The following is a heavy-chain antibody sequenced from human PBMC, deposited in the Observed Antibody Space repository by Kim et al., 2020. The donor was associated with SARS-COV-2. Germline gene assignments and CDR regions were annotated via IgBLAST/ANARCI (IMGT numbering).Heavy chain of an antibody. J-gene: IGHJ6*03. CDR2: INAGNGNT. Sequence: APVKVSCKASGYTFTSYAMHWVRQAPGQRLEWMGWINAGNGNTKYSQKFQGRVTITRDTSASTAYMELSSLRSEDTAVYYCAGNPPERYCSSTSCYYYYYMDVWGKGTTVTVSS. V-gene: IGHV1-3*01. D-gene: IGHD2-2*01. CDR1: GYTFTSYA. CDR3: AGNPPERYCSSTSCYYYYYMDV.